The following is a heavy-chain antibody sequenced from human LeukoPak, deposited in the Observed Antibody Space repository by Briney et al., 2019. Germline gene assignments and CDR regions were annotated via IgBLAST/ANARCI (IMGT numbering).Heavy chain of an antibody. CDR1: GFTFSSYA. Sequence: PGGSLRLSCAASGFTFSSYAMSWVRQAPGKGLEWVSAISGSGGSTYYADSVKGRFTISRDNSKNTLYLQMNSLRAEDTAVYYCAKKLWFGELRVEYYFDYWGQGTLVTVSS. V-gene: IGHV3-23*01. D-gene: IGHD3-10*01. CDR3: AKKLWFGELRVEYYFDY. J-gene: IGHJ4*02. CDR2: ISGSGGST.